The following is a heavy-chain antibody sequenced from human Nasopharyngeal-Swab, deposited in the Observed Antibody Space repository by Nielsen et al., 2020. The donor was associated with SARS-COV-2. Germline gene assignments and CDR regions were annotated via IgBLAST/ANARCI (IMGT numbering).Heavy chain of an antibody. CDR2: ISTTTATI. Sequence: GGSLRLSCAASGSSFSYYEMHWVRQAPGKGLEWISYISTTTATIYYADSVKGRFTISRDHDKNSLYLQMNSLRAADTAVYYCAREVPYSGHDYAFDIWGQGTMVTVSA. J-gene: IGHJ3*02. D-gene: IGHD5-12*01. CDR3: AREVPYSGHDYAFDI. CDR1: GSSFSYYE. V-gene: IGHV3-48*03.